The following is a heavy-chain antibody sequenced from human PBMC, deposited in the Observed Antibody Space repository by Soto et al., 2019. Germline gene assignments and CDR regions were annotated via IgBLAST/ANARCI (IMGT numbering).Heavy chain of an antibody. CDR3: ARDRVYYDSSGYYYKGRWFDP. Sequence: GASVKVPCKASGGTFSSYAISWVRQAPGQGLEWMGGIIPIFGTANYAQKFQGRVTITADESTSTAYMELSSLRSEDTAVYYCARDRVYYDSSGYYYKGRWFDPWGQGTLVTVSS. CDR2: IIPIFGTA. J-gene: IGHJ5*02. CDR1: GGTFSSYA. D-gene: IGHD3-22*01. V-gene: IGHV1-69*13.